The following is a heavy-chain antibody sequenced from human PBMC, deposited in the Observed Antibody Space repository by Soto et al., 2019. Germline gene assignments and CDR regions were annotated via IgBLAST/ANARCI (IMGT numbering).Heavy chain of an antibody. J-gene: IGHJ4*02. CDR3: AKDLGFSSSWPSDY. CDR2: ISGSGGST. CDR1: GFTFSSYA. V-gene: IGHV3-23*01. Sequence: PGGSLRLSCAASGFTFSSYAMSWVRQAPGKGLEWVSAISGSGGSTNYADSVKGRFTISRDNSKNTLYLQMNSLRAEDTAVYYCAKDLGFSSSWPSDYWGQGTLVTVSS. D-gene: IGHD6-13*01.